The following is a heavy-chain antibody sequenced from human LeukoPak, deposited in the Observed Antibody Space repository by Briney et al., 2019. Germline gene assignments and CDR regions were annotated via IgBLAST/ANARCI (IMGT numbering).Heavy chain of an antibody. CDR2: INHSGST. Sequence: SETLSLTCAVYGGSFSGYYWSWIRQPPGKGLEWLGEINHSGSTNYNPSLKSRVTISVDTSKNQLSLKMSSVTAADTAVFYCARGGDFYSYMDVWDRGTTVTVSS. CDR3: ARGGDFYSYMDV. V-gene: IGHV4-34*01. CDR1: GGSFSGYY. J-gene: IGHJ6*03. D-gene: IGHD7-27*01.